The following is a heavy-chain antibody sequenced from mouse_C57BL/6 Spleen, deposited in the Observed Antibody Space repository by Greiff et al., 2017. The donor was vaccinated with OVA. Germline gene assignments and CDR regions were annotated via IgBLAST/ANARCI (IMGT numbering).Heavy chain of an antibody. V-gene: IGHV5-12*01. D-gene: IGHD1-1*01. CDR2: ISNGGGST. Sequence: EVNVVESGGGLVQPGGSLKLSCAASGFTFSDYYMYWVRQTPEKRLEWVAYISNGGGSTYYPDTVKGRFTISRDNAKNTLYLQMSRLKSEDTAMYYCARQGDYYGSSFDVWGTGTTVTVSS. J-gene: IGHJ1*03. CDR3: ARQGDYYGSSFDV. CDR1: GFTFSDYY.